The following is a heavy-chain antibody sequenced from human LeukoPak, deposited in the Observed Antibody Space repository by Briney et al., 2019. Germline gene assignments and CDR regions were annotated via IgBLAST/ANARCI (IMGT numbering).Heavy chain of an antibody. V-gene: IGHV4-38-2*02. CDR2: SGST. D-gene: IGHD4-11*01. CDR1: GYSISSGYY. CDR3: ARGYSNYYYYYYMDV. J-gene: IGHJ6*03. Sequence: SETLSLTCTVSGYSISSGYYWGWIRQPPGKGLEWIGSGSTYYNPSLKSRVTISVDTSKNQFSLKLSSVTAADTAVYYCARGYSNYYYYYYMDVWGKGTTVTVSS.